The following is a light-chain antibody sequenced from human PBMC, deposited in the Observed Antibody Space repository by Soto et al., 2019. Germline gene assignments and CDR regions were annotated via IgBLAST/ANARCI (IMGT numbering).Light chain of an antibody. V-gene: IGKV1-39*01. J-gene: IGKJ1*01. CDR3: QQNYSTPRT. Sequence: DIQMTQSPSSLSASVGDRVTITCRASQSISRHLNWYQQKPGKAPILLIFGASTLQSGVPTSFSGSGSGTDFTLTISRLQPEDFATYYCQQNYSTPRTFGQGTKVDIK. CDR1: QSISRH. CDR2: GAS.